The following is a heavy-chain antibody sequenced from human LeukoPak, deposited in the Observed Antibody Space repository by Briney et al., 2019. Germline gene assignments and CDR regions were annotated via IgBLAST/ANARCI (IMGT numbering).Heavy chain of an antibody. Sequence: SETLSLTCTVSGGSISSGDYYWSWIRQPPGKGLEWIGYIYYSGSTYYNPSLKSRVTISVDTSKNQFSLKLSSVTAADTAVYYCASDGGTGYAFDMWGQGTTVTVSS. J-gene: IGHJ3*02. CDR2: IYYSGST. D-gene: IGHD2-8*02. V-gene: IGHV4-30-4*01. CDR1: GGSISSGDYY. CDR3: ASDGGTGYAFDM.